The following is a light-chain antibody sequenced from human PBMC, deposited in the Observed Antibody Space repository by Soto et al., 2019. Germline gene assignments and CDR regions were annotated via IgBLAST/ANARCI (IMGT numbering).Light chain of an antibody. CDR3: QQFYRSGS. J-gene: IGKJ2*03. CDR1: QDISNY. CDR2: DAS. V-gene: IGKV1-33*01. Sequence: DIQMTQSPSSLSASVGDRVTITCQASQDISNYLNWYQQKPGKAPKLLIYDASNLETGVPSRFSGSGSGTDFTFTISSLQPEDIATYYCQQFYRSGSFGQGTNLEIK.